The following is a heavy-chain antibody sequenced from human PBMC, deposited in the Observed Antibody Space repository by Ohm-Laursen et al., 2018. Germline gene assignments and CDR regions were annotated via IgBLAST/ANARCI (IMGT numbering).Heavy chain of an antibody. V-gene: IGHV4-59*08. CDR1: GGSISNYY. D-gene: IGHD3-3*01. CDR2: IYYSGST. CDR3: ARTMVLRFLEWLARNVFAFDI. Sequence: SDTLSLTCTVSGGSISNYYWSWIRQPPGKGLEWIGYIYYSGSTNYNPSLKSRVTISVDTSKNQFFLKLSSVTAADTAVYYCARTMVLRFLEWLARNVFAFDIWGQGTMVTVSS. J-gene: IGHJ3*02.